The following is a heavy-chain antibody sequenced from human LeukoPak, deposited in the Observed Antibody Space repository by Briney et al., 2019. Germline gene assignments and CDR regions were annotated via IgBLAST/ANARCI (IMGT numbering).Heavy chain of an antibody. Sequence: SETLSLTCTVSGGSISSYYWSWIRKPAGKGLEWIGRISTSGSTNDNPSLKSRVTVSVDTSKSQFSLRLTSVTAADTAVYYCARHADYGGYLDYWGQGTLVTVSS. J-gene: IGHJ4*02. CDR2: ISTSGST. CDR1: GGSISSYY. V-gene: IGHV4-4*07. D-gene: IGHD4-23*01. CDR3: ARHADYGGYLDY.